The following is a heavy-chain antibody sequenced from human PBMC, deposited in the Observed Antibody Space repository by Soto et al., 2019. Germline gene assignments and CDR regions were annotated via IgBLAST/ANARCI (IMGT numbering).Heavy chain of an antibody. CDR2: SSGSGGTT. V-gene: IGHV3-23*01. CDR3: AKGYRDIVVVVAATPVLY. J-gene: IGHJ4*02. Sequence: PGGSLRLSCAASGFTFSNYAMSWVRQAPGKGLEWVSASSGSGGTTYYADSVKGRFTISRDNSKNTLYLQMNSLRAEDTAVYYCAKGYRDIVVVVAATPVLYWGQGALVTVSS. CDR1: GFTFSNYA. D-gene: IGHD2-15*01.